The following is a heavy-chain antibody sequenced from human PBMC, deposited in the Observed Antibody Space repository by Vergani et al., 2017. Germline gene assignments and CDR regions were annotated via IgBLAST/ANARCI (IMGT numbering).Heavy chain of an antibody. V-gene: IGHV1-46*03. Sequence: QVQVVQSGAEVKKSGASVKVSCRTSGHTFSNYYMHWVRQAPGQGLEWMGILNPSGGHTNYAQKLQGRVTLTRDTSTSTVYMELSSLRSDDTAIYYCARGDYGIVTGYRYWGQGTLVTVSA. CDR2: LNPSGGHT. J-gene: IGHJ4*02. D-gene: IGHD3-9*01. CDR1: GHTFSNYY. CDR3: ARGDYGIVTGYRY.